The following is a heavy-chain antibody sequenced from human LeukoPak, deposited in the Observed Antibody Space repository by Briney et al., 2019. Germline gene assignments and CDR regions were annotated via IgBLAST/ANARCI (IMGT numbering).Heavy chain of an antibody. CDR2: INPNSGGT. V-gene: IGHV1-2*02. CDR3: ATVWSGTKYEFPY. Sequence: ASVKVSCKASGYTFTGYYMHWVRQAPGQGLEWMGWINPNSGGTNYAQKFQGRVTMTRDTSISTAYMELSRLRSDDTDVYYCATVWSGTKYEFPYWGQGTLVTVSS. D-gene: IGHD3-3*01. CDR1: GYTFTGYY. J-gene: IGHJ4*02.